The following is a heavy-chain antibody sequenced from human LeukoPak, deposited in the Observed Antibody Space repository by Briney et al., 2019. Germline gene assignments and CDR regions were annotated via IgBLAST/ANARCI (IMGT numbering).Heavy chain of an antibody. CDR2: FDPEDGGT. V-gene: IGHV1-24*01. Sequence: ASVKVSCKVSGYTLTELSMHWVRQAPGKGLEWMGGFDPEDGGTIYAQKFQGRVTMTEDTSTDTAYMELSSLRSEDTAVYYCATVSIVGATGDYWGQGTLVTVSS. CDR3: ATVSIVGATGDY. D-gene: IGHD1-26*01. CDR1: GYTLTELS. J-gene: IGHJ4*02.